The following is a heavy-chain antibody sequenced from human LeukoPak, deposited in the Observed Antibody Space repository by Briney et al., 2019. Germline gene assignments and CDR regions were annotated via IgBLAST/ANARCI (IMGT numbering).Heavy chain of an antibody. V-gene: IGHV4-39*07. CDR2: IYYSGST. D-gene: IGHD3/OR15-3a*01. Sequence: SETLSLTCTVSGGSISSSSYYWGWIRQPPGKGLEWIGSIYYSGSTYYNPSLTSRVTISIDTSNNQFSLRLTSLTAADTAVYYCAGDSNRKGAALDFLFDSWGQGTLVTVSS. CDR3: AGDSNRKGAALDFLFDS. CDR1: GGSISSSSYY. J-gene: IGHJ4*02.